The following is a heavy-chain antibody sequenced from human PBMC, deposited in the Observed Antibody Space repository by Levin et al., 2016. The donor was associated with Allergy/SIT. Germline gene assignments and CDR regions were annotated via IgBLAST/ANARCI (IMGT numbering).Heavy chain of an antibody. D-gene: IGHD3-22*01. CDR2: IYHSGST. V-gene: IGHV4-4*02. Sequence: WIRQPPGKGLEWIGEIYHSGSTNYNPSLKSRVTISVDKSKNQFSLKLSSVTAADTAVYYCASFTYYYDSSGLSGAFDIWGQGTMVTVSS. CDR3: ASFTYYYDSSGLSGAFDI. J-gene: IGHJ3*02.